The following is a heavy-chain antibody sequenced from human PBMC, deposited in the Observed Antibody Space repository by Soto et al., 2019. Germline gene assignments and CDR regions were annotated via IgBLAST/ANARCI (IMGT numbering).Heavy chain of an antibody. CDR3: GRHRLGAGATDY. J-gene: IGHJ4*02. CDR1: GFTFSNSG. V-gene: IGHV3-48*02. Sequence: EVQLVESGGGLVQPGGSLRLSCAASGFTFSNSGMNWVRQAPGKGLEWVSYISSSSSTIRYADSVKGRFTISRHNAKNPLLLQMNRVRDEDTAVYYCGRHRLGAGATDYWGQGTLVTVSS. D-gene: IGHD1-26*01. CDR2: ISSSSSTI.